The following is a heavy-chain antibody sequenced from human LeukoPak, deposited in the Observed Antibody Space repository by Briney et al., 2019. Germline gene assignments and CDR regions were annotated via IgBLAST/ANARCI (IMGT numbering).Heavy chain of an antibody. V-gene: IGHV4-38-2*02. J-gene: IGHJ6*03. D-gene: IGHD6-13*01. Sequence: SETLSLTCSVSGNSISSAYYWGWIRQPPGKGLEWIGSIYHSGNTYYNPSLKSRVTISVDASKNQFSLKLSSVTAADTAVYYCARAQYSSSSGYYYYYMDVWGKGTTVTVSS. CDR1: GNSISSAYY. CDR2: IYHSGNT. CDR3: ARAQYSSSSGYYYYYMDV.